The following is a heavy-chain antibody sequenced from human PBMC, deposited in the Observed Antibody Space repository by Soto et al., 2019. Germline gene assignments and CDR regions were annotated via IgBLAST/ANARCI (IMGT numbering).Heavy chain of an antibody. CDR2: INGDGSDI. Sequence: GGYLRLSCGASGFDFRNYWMHWVRQAPGKGLVWVSRINGDGSDIKYADSVKGRFTISRDNAKNTVYLQMNSLRADDTAVYYCARAYYDFYGMDVWGQGTTVTVSS. V-gene: IGHV3-74*03. J-gene: IGHJ6*02. CDR3: ARAYYDFYGMDV. D-gene: IGHD3-3*01. CDR1: GFDFRNYW.